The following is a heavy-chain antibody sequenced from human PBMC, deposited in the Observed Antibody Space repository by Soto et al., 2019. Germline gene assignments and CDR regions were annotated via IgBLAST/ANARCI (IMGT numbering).Heavy chain of an antibody. CDR2: LSFDGTAE. CDR3: AGVANRLQSMVVLEY. J-gene: IGHJ4*02. Sequence: QVQLVESGAGVVQPGTSLRLSCKASGCIFRAYLIHSVRQAPGRGLERLAVLSFDGTAEYYADSTLGRFTISRDIPNGTENLVVKNVRREDTAMYYCAGVANRLQSMVVLEYWGQGTLVTVSS. V-gene: IGHV3-30*03. D-gene: IGHD2-15*01. CDR1: GCIFRAYL.